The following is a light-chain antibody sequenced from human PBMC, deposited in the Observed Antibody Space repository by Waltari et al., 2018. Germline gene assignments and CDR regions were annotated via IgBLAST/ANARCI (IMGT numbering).Light chain of an antibody. CDR1: PSVLYSTDNKNY. CDR2: WAS. J-gene: IGKJ1*01. Sequence: IVMTPSPVPLAVFLGERATLHCKCRPSVLYSTDNKNYLAWYQQKPRQPPKLLIYWASTRESGVPDRFSGSGSGTDFTLTISSLQAEDVAVYYCQQYYSTSWTFGQGTKVEIK. CDR3: QQYYSTSWT. V-gene: IGKV4-1*01.